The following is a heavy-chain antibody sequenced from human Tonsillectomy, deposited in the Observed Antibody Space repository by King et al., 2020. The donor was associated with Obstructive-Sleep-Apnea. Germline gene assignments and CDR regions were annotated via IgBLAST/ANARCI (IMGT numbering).Heavy chain of an antibody. CDR1: GFTFSDYY. CDR3: ARARYYYGSGNYYNVDWYFVL. V-gene: IGHV3-11*01. CDR2: ISNSGSTI. J-gene: IGHJ2*01. D-gene: IGHD3-10*01. Sequence: VQLVESGGGLVKPGGSLRLSCAASGFTFSDYYMSWIRQAPGKGLEWVSYISNSGSTIYYADSVKGRFTISRDNAKNSLYLQMNSLRAEDTAVYYCARARYYYGSGNYYNVDWYFVLWGRGTLVTVSS.